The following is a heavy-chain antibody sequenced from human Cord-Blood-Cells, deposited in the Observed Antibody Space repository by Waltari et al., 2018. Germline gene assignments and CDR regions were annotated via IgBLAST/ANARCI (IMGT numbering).Heavy chain of an antibody. V-gene: IGHV4-34*01. D-gene: IGHD1-1*01. CDR1: GGSFSGYY. CDR2: INHSGST. Sequence: QVQLQQWGAGLLKPSETLSLTCAVYGGSFSGYYWSWIRQPPGKGLEWIGEINHSGSTNYNPSLMRRVTISVDTSKNQFSRKLSSVTAADTAVYYCARAPRTDPGWFDPWGQGTLVTVSS. J-gene: IGHJ5*02. CDR3: ARAPRTDPGWFDP.